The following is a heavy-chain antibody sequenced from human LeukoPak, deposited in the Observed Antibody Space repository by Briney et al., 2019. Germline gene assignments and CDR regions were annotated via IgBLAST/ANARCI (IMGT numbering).Heavy chain of an antibody. CDR1: GFTFSSYG. J-gene: IGHJ4*02. Sequence: PGGSLRLSCAASGFTFSSYGMHWVRQAPGKGLEYVSAINSNGGSTFYANSVRGRFTISRDNSKNTLYLQMGSLRPEDMGVYFCARPSAYSGYDYDNWGQGTLVTVSS. V-gene: IGHV3-64*01. D-gene: IGHD5-12*01. CDR3: ARPSAYSGYDYDN. CDR2: INSNGGST.